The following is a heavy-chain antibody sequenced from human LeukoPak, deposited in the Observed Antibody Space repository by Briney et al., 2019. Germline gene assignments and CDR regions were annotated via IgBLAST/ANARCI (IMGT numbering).Heavy chain of an antibody. CDR2: ISWNSGSI. V-gene: IGHV3-9*01. CDR1: GFIFNNYA. J-gene: IGHJ4*02. D-gene: IGHD3/OR15-3a*01. Sequence: GGSLRLSCAGSGFIFNNYAMHWVRQPPGKGLEWVSGISWNSGSIDYADSAKGRFIISRDNAKKSLYLQMNNLRAEDTAVYYCARDQDWAFDYWGQGILVTVSS. CDR3: ARDQDWAFDY.